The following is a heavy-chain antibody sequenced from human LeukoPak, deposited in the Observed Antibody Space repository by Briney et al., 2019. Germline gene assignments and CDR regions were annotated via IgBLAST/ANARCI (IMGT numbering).Heavy chain of an antibody. V-gene: IGHV4-4*02. CDR1: GGSISSSNW. CDR3: GSSHSSSWYDF. Sequence: PSETLSLTCAVSGGSISSSNWWSWVRQPPGKGLGWIGEIYHSGSTNYNPSLKSRVTISVDKSKNQFSLKLSSVTAADTAVYFCGSSHSSSWYDFWGQGTLVTVSS. J-gene: IGHJ4*02. CDR2: IYHSGST. D-gene: IGHD6-13*01.